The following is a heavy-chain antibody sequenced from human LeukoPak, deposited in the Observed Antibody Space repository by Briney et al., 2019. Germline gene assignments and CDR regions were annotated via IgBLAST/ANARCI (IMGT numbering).Heavy chain of an antibody. CDR2: INPNSGGT. CDR3: ATYYYDSSGYYPGYFDY. CDR1: GYTFTGYY. Sequence: ASVKVSCKASGYTFTGYYMHWVRQAPGQGLEWMGWINPNSGGTNYAQKFQGRVTMTRDTSISTAYMELSRLRSDDTAVYYCATYYYDSSGYYPGYFDYWGQGTLVTASS. D-gene: IGHD3-22*01. J-gene: IGHJ4*02. V-gene: IGHV1-2*02.